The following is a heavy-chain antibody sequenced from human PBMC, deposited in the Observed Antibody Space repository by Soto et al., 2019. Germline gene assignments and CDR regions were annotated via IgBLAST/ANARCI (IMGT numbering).Heavy chain of an antibody. CDR3: TTGGTMVRGVPLY. J-gene: IGHJ4*02. CDR2: IKSKTDGGTT. D-gene: IGHD3-10*01. V-gene: IGHV3-15*01. CDR1: GFTFGNAW. Sequence: PGGSMRLSCAASGFTFGNAWMSWVRQAPGKGLEWVGRIKSKTDGGTTDYAAPVKGRFTISRDDSKNTLYLQMNSLKTEDTAVYYCTTGGTMVRGVPLYWGQGTLVTVSS.